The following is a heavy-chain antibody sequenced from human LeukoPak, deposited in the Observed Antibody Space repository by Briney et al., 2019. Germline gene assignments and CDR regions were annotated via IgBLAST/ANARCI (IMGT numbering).Heavy chain of an antibody. J-gene: IGHJ4*02. D-gene: IGHD5-12*01. CDR1: GYTFTSYG. CDR2: ISIYNGKT. Sequence: ASVKVSCKASGYTFTSYGITWVRQAPGQGLEWVGWISIYNGKTNYAQKLRGRVTMTADTSTSTAFMELRSLRSDDTAVYYCAKVISVATGKYYFDYWGQGTLVTVSS. CDR3: AKVISVATGKYYFDY. V-gene: IGHV1-18*01.